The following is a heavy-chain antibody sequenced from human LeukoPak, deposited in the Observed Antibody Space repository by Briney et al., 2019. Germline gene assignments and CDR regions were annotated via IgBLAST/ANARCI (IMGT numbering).Heavy chain of an antibody. CDR2: IRYDGSNK. CDR3: AKTYYDFWSGHNWFDP. V-gene: IGHV3-30*02. J-gene: IGHJ5*02. D-gene: IGHD3-3*01. Sequence: PGGSLRLSCAASGFTFSSYGTHWVRQAPGKGLEWVAFIRYDGSNKYYADSVKGRFTISRDNSKNTLYLQMNSLRAEDTAVYYCAKTYYDFWSGHNWFDPCGQGTLVTVSS. CDR1: GFTFSSYG.